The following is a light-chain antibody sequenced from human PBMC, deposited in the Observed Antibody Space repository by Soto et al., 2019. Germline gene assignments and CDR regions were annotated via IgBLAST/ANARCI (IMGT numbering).Light chain of an antibody. J-gene: IGKJ4*01. CDR1: QSVSNN. V-gene: IGKV3-15*01. CDR3: QQYNSWPRT. Sequence: EIVLTQSPGTLSLSPGERATLSCRASQSVSNNYLAWYQQKPGQAPGLLIYGASTRATGIPATFSGSGSGTEFTLTISSLQSEDFAVYYCQQYNSWPRTFGGGTKVDIK. CDR2: GAS.